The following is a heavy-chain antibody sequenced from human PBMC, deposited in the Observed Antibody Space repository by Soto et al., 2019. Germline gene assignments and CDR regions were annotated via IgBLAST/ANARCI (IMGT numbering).Heavy chain of an antibody. CDR3: VRQGRPTAGMGWFDP. Sequence: PSETLSLTCTVSGASITSNTYFWAWLRQSPGKGLTWIGSVSSSGGTFYNPSLKSGITISEDTAKNQVSLKMASVTAADTAIYYCVRQGRPTAGMGWFDPWGPGTLVTVSS. J-gene: IGHJ5*02. CDR1: GASITSNTYF. D-gene: IGHD1-1*01. V-gene: IGHV4-39*01. CDR2: VSSSGGT.